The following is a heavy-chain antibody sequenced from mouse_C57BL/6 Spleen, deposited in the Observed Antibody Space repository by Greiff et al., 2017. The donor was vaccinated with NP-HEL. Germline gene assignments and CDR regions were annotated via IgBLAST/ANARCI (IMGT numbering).Heavy chain of an antibody. CDR2: MDPETGGT. V-gene: IGHV1-15*01. D-gene: IGHD1-1*02. J-gene: IGHJ2*01. CDR3: TRGVGPDY. CDR1: GYTFTDYE. Sequence: QVQLKQSGAELVRPGASVTLSCKASGYTFTDYEMHWVKQTPVHGLEWIGAMDPETGGTAYNQKFKGKAILTADKSSSTAYMELRSLTSEDSAVYYCTRGVGPDYWGQGTTLTVSS.